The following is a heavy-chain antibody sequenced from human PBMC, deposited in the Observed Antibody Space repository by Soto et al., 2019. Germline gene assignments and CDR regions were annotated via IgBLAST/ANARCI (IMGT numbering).Heavy chain of an antibody. CDR3: ARDRAVAGPFDY. Sequence: PGGSLRLSCAASGFTFSSYGMHWVRQAPGKGLEWVAVIWYDGSNKYYADSVKGRFTISRDNSKNTLYLQMNSLRAEDTAVYYCARDRAVAGPFDYWGQGTLVTVSS. D-gene: IGHD6-19*01. J-gene: IGHJ4*02. CDR1: GFTFSSYG. V-gene: IGHV3-33*01. CDR2: IWYDGSNK.